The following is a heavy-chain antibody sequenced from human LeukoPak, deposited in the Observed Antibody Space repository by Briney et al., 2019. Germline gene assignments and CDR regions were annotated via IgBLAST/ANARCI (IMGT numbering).Heavy chain of an antibody. CDR3: ARSPGIAVAGRRKFDY. J-gene: IGHJ4*02. D-gene: IGHD6-19*01. Sequence: PSETLSLTCTVSGGSISSYYWSWLRQPPGKGLEWIGYIYYSGGTNYNPSLKSRVTISVDTSKNQFSLKLSSVTAADTAVYYCARSPGIAVAGRRKFDYWGQGTLVTVSS. CDR1: GGSISSYY. CDR2: IYYSGGT. V-gene: IGHV4-59*01.